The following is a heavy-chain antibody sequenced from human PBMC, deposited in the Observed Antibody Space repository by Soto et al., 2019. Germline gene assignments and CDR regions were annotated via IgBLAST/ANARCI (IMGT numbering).Heavy chain of an antibody. D-gene: IGHD3-22*01. CDR1: GYTFTSFY. CDR3: AREIVVPPNTAAGYHYDGMNV. Sequence: ASVKVSCKTSGYTFTSFYIHWVRQAPGQGPEWMGVINPSGGTTRYAQKFQGRVTMTRDTSTSTVYIYLSSLTSEDTAVYYCAREIVVPPNTAAGYHYDGMNVWGQGTTVTVSS. CDR2: INPSGGTT. J-gene: IGHJ6*02. V-gene: IGHV1-46*01.